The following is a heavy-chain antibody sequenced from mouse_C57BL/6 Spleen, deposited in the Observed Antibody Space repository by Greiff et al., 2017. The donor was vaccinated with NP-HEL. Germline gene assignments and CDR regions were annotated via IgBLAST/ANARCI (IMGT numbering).Heavy chain of an antibody. Sequence: VQLQQSGAELVMPGASVKLSCKASGYTFTSYWMHWVKQRPGQGLEWIGEIDPSDSYTNYNQKFKGKSTLTVDKSSSTAYMQLSSLTSEDSAVYYCARHYYGSSYDFDYWGQGTTLTVSS. V-gene: IGHV1-69*01. D-gene: IGHD1-1*01. CDR2: IDPSDSYT. CDR1: GYTFTSYW. CDR3: ARHYYGSSYDFDY. J-gene: IGHJ2*01.